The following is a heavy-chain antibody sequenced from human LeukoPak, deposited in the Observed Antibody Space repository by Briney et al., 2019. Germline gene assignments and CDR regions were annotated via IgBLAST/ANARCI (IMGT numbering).Heavy chain of an antibody. CDR3: ARDSQYYGDYVDY. CDR2: ISAYNGDT. CDR1: GYTFTSYG. J-gene: IGHJ4*02. Sequence: ASVKVSCKASGYTFTSYGISWVRQAPGQGLEWMGWISAYNGDTKYAQKLQGRVTMTTDTSTGTAYMELRSLRSDDTAVYYCARDSQYYGDYVDYWGQGTLVTVSS. D-gene: IGHD4-17*01. V-gene: IGHV1-18*01.